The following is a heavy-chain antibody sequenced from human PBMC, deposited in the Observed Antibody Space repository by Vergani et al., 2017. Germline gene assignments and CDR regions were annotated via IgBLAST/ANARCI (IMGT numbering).Heavy chain of an antibody. V-gene: IGHV4-34*01. D-gene: IGHD5-12*01. Sequence: QVQLQQWGAGLLKPSETLSLTCAVYGGSFSGYYWSWIRQPPGKGLEWIGEINQSGSTNYNPSLKSRVTISVDTSKNQFSLKLSSVTAADTAVYYCAREEARDRNYYYYYMDVWGKGTTVTVSS. CDR3: AREEARDRNYYYYYMDV. CDR1: GGSFSGYY. CDR2: INQSGST. J-gene: IGHJ6*03.